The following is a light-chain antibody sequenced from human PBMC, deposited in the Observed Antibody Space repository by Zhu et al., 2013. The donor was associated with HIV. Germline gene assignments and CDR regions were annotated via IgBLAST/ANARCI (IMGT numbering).Light chain of an antibody. CDR2: GAS. J-gene: IGKJ2*01. Sequence: DIVLTQSPATLSASPGERATLSCRVSQSIAGNLAWYQQKPGQAPRLLIIGASTRATGIPDRFSGSGSGTEFTLTISSLQSEDFAVYYCQQYNDWPQTFGQGTKLQI. V-gene: IGKV3-15*01. CDR1: QSIAGN. CDR3: QQYNDWPQT.